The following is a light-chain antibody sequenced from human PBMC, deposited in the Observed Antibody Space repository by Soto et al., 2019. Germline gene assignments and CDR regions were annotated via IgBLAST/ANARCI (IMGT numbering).Light chain of an antibody. Sequence: IQLTQSPSSLSASVGDRVTITCRASQGISSYLAWYQQKPGKAPKLLIYAASTLQSGVTSRFSGSGSRTDFTLTISSLQPEDFATYYCQQLNSYPLTFGPGTEVDIK. CDR3: QQLNSYPLT. CDR1: QGISSY. V-gene: IGKV1-9*01. J-gene: IGKJ3*01. CDR2: AAS.